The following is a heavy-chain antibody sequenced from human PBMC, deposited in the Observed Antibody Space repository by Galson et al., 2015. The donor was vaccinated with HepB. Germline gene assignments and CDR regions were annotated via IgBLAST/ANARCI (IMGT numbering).Heavy chain of an antibody. CDR3: ARWVRGGHSGHGDY. CDR2: ISSSSSYT. J-gene: IGHJ4*02. D-gene: IGHD3-10*01. Sequence: SLRLSCAASGFTFSDYYMSWIRQAPGKGLEWVSYISSSSSYTNYADSVKGRFTISRDNAKNSLYLQMNSLRAEDTAVYYCARWVRGGHSGHGDYWGQGTLVTVSS. CDR1: GFTFSDYY. V-gene: IGHV3-11*06.